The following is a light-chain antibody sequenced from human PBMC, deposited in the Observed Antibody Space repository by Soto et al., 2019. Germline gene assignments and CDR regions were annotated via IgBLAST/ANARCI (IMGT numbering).Light chain of an antibody. CDR3: QKYDSAPRM. CDR2: SAS. V-gene: IGKV1-27*01. Sequence: VQVTHSPATLTLSERDRGSIICRASQTISSWLAWYQQKPGKVPKLLIYSASTLQSGVSSRFSGSGSGTDFSLTICGLQPEDVATYYCQKYDSAPRMFAQGTKADNK. CDR1: QTISSW. J-gene: IGKJ1*01.